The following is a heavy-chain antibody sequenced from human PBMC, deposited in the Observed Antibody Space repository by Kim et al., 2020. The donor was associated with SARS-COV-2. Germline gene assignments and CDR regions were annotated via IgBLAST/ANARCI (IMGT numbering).Heavy chain of an antibody. J-gene: IGHJ4*02. D-gene: IGHD5-18*01. V-gene: IGHV3-30*14. Sequence: YADSVKGRFTISRDNSKTTLYLQMSSLRAEDTAVYYCVRARSIETAIFYDWGQGTLVTVSS. CDR3: VRARSIETAIFYD.